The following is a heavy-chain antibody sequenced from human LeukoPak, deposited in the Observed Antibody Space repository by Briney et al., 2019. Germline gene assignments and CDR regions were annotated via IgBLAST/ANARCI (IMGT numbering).Heavy chain of an antibody. CDR3: ARRGYYYDSSGYYGSAYFDY. CDR2: IYHSGST. V-gene: IGHV4-4*02. Sequence: SETLSLTCAVSGGSISSSNWWSWVRRPPGKGLEWIGEIYHSGSTNYNPSLKSRVTISVDKSKNQFSLKLSSVTAADTAVYYCARRGYYYDSSGYYGSAYFDYWGQGTLVTVSS. J-gene: IGHJ4*02. CDR1: GGSISSSNW. D-gene: IGHD3-22*01.